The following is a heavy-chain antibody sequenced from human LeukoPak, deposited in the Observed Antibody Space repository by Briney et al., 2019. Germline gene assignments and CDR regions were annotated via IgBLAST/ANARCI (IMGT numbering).Heavy chain of an antibody. CDR1: GYTLTGYY. Sequence: ASVKVSCKASGYTLTGYYMHWVRQAPGQGLEWMGWINPNSGGTNYAQKFQGRVTMARDTSISTAYMELSRLRSDDTAVYYCARATTSYDISTGYYTGAFDIWGQGTMVTVSS. CDR3: ARATTSYDISTGYYTGAFDI. D-gene: IGHD3-9*01. J-gene: IGHJ3*02. V-gene: IGHV1-2*02. CDR2: INPNSGGT.